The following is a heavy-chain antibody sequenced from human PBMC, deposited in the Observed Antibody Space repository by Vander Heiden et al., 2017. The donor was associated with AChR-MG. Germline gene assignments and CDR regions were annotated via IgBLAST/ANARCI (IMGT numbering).Heavy chain of an antibody. CDR2: MNPNSGNT. CDR3: ARGPTSYCGGDCYSDY. CDR1: GYTFTSYD. D-gene: IGHD2-21*02. V-gene: IGHV1-8*01. Sequence: QVQLVQSGAEVKKPGASVKVSCKASGYTFTSYDNNWVRQATGQGLEWMGWMNPNSGNTGYAQKFQGRVTMTRNTSISTAYMELSSLRSEDTAVYYCARGPTSYCGGDCYSDYWGQGTLVTVSS. J-gene: IGHJ4*02.